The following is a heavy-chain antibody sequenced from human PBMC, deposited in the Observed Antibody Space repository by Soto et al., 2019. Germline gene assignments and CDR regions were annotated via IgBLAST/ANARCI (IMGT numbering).Heavy chain of an antibody. J-gene: IGHJ6*03. Sequence: SETLSLTCAVYGGSFSGYYWSWIRQPRGRGLEWIGEINHSGSTNYTPSLKSRVTISVDTSKNQFSLKLSSVTAADTAVYYCARGHGSSWYYYYYYMDVWGKGTTVTVSS. CDR1: GGSFSGYY. CDR2: INHSGST. V-gene: IGHV4-34*01. CDR3: ARGHGSSWYYYYYYMDV. D-gene: IGHD6-13*01.